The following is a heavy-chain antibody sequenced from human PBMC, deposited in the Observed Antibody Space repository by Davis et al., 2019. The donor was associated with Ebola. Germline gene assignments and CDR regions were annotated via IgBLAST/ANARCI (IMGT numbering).Heavy chain of an antibody. Sequence: MPSETLSLTCTVSGGSISSYAYYWSVHRQPPGKGLEWIGYIYYSGSTYYNPSLKSRVTRSVDTSKNQFSMKLSSVTAADTAVYYCASESQQQLGSFDYWGQGTLVTVSS. D-gene: IGHD6-13*01. V-gene: IGHV4-30-4*01. CDR2: IYYSGST. CDR1: GGSISSYAYY. J-gene: IGHJ4*02. CDR3: ASESQQQLGSFDY.